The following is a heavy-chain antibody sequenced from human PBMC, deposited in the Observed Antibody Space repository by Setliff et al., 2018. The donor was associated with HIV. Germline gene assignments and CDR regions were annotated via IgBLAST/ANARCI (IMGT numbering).Heavy chain of an antibody. D-gene: IGHD3-10*01. J-gene: IGHJ6*02. CDR1: GFAFSSYE. Sequence: GGSLRLSCEASGFAFSSYEMNWVRQAPGKGLEWVAYISGSGTRTFYLDSVKGRFSISRDDARNSVYLQMNNLRAEDTAVYYCARKLRPGHGVDVWGQGTTVTVSS. V-gene: IGHV3-48*03. CDR3: ARKLRPGHGVDV. CDR2: ISGSGTRT.